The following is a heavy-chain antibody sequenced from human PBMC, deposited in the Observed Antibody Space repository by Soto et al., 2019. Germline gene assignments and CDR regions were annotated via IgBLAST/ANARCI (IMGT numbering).Heavy chain of an antibody. CDR1: GGSFSGYY. V-gene: IGHV4-34*01. D-gene: IGHD2-2*01. CDR2: INHSGST. J-gene: IGHJ4*02. CDR3: ARAGGYCRSTRRLPIFAY. Sequence: SETLSLTCAVYGGSFSGYYWSWIRQPPGKGLEWIGEINHSGSTNYNPSLESRVTISVDTSKNQFSLKLSSVTAADTAVYYCARAGGYCRSTRRLPIFAYWGQGTLVSASS.